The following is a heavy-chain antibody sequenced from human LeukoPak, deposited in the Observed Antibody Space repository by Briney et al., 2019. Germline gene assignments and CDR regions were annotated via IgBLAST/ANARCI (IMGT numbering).Heavy chain of an antibody. Sequence: GGSLRVSCAASGFSFSRYWMTWVRQAPGKGLEWVANIKEDGTKTYCVDSVKGRFTVSRDNAQNSLYLQMNSLTPEDTAVYFCARGEAFCDYWGQGALVTVSS. CDR2: IKEDGTKT. J-gene: IGHJ4*02. V-gene: IGHV3-7*05. CDR1: GFSFSRYW. CDR3: ARGEAFCDY.